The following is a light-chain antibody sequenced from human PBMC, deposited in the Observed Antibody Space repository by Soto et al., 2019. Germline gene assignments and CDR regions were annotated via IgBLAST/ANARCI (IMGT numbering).Light chain of an antibody. Sequence: EIVLTQSPGTLSLSPGERATLSCRASQSVSNSYIAWYQQKPGQAPRLLIYGASSRATGIPDRFSGRGSGTDFTLTMTGLEPEDFAVYCCQQYGSSPWTFGQGTKVEIK. V-gene: IGKV3-20*01. CDR3: QQYGSSPWT. CDR2: GAS. J-gene: IGKJ1*01. CDR1: QSVSNSY.